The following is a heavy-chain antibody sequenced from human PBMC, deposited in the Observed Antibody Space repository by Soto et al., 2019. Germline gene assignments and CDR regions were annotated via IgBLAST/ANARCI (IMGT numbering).Heavy chain of an antibody. D-gene: IGHD6-19*01. CDR3: ARAGYSSGWYRRRDTRFDY. V-gene: IGHV4-34*01. J-gene: IGHJ4*02. Sequence: SETLSLTCAVYGGSFSSYYWSWIRQPPGKGLEWIGEINHSGSTNYNPSLKSRVTISVDTSKNQFSLKLSSVTAADTAVYYCARAGYSSGWYRRRDTRFDYWGQGTLVTVSS. CDR2: INHSGST. CDR1: GGSFSSYY.